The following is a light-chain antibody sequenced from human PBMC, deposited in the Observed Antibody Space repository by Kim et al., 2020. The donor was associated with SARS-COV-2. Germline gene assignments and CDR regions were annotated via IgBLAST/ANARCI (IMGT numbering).Light chain of an antibody. CDR1: SLRSYY. J-gene: IGLJ2*01. CDR2: GKN. CDR3: NSRDSNDNVV. Sequence: ALGQTARITCRGDSLRSYYATWYQQKPGQAPILVIYGKNNRPSGIPDRFSGSSSGNTASLTITGTQAGDEADYYCNSRDSNDNVVFGGGTQLTVL. V-gene: IGLV3-19*01.